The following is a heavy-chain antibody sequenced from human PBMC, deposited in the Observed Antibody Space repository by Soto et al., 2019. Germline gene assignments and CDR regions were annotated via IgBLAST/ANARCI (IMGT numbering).Heavy chain of an antibody. CDR3: ARVKVVATIIEVFDL. J-gene: IGHJ2*01. Sequence: PSETLSLTCTVSGGSISSYYWSWIRQPPGKGLEWIGYIYYSGSTNYNRSLKSRVIVSPDASKNQFSLNLSSVTAADTAVYYCARVKVVATIIEVFDLWGRGTLVTVS. CDR2: IYYSGST. V-gene: IGHV4-59*01. CDR1: GGSISSYY. D-gene: IGHD5-12*01.